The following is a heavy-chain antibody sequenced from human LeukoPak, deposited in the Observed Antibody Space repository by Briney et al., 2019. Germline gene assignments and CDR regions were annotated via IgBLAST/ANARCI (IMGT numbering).Heavy chain of an antibody. D-gene: IGHD3-22*01. CDR2: INHSGST. CDR3: ARHFWTTYYYDRYYFDY. J-gene: IGHJ4*02. V-gene: IGHV4-34*01. CDR1: GGSFSGYY. Sequence: SETLSLTCAVYGGSFSGYYWSWIRQPPGKGLEWIGEINHSGSTNYNPSLKSRVTISVDTSKNQFSLKLSSVTAADTAVYYCARHFWTTYYYDRYYFDYWGQGTLVTVSS.